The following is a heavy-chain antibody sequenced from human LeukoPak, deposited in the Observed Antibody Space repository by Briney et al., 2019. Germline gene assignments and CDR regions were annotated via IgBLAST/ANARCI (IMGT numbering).Heavy chain of an antibody. D-gene: IGHD1-7*01. CDR1: GFTFGDYA. CDR2: IRSKVYGGTT. J-gene: IGHJ3*02. Sequence: GASLRLSCTASGFTFGDYAMSWVRQDPGKGLEWVGFIRSKVYGGTTEYAASVKGRYTISRDDSKSIAYLQMNRLKTEDTAVYYCSRGMELLRIDAFDIWGQGTMVIVSS. CDR3: SRGMELLRIDAFDI. V-gene: IGHV3-49*04.